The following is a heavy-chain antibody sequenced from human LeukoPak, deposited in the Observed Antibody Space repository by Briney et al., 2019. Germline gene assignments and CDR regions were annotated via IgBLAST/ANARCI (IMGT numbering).Heavy chain of an antibody. Sequence: SETLSLTCTVSGGSISSYYWSWIRQPPGKGLEWIGYIYYSGSTNYNPSLKSRVTISVDTSKNQFSLKLSSVTAADTAVYYCARASSGYYYPDAFDIWGQGTMVTVSS. CDR3: ARASSGYYYPDAFDI. J-gene: IGHJ3*02. CDR1: GGSISSYY. V-gene: IGHV4-59*01. D-gene: IGHD3-22*01. CDR2: IYYSGST.